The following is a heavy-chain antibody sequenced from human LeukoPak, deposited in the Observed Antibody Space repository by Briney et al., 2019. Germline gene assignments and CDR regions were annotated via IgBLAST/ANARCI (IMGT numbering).Heavy chain of an antibody. Sequence: GASVKVSCKASGYTFTSYGISWVRQAPGQGLEWMGWISAYNGNTNYAQKLQGRVTMTTDTSTSTAYMELRSLRSGDTAVYYCARGPAHKILTGYYKRFDYWGQGTLVTVSS. D-gene: IGHD3-9*01. J-gene: IGHJ4*02. CDR3: ARGPAHKILTGYYKRFDY. CDR2: ISAYNGNT. CDR1: GYTFTSYG. V-gene: IGHV1-18*01.